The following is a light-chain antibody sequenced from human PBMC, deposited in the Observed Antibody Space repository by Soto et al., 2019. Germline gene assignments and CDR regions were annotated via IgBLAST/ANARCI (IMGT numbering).Light chain of an antibody. J-gene: IGKJ4*01. CDR3: QQYSKWPVT. CDR1: QSVTSS. V-gene: IGKV3-15*01. CDR2: GAS. Sequence: EIVMTQSPATLSVSPGERVTFSCRASQSVTSSLAWYQHKPGQAPRLLISGASTGATGIPARFSGSGSGTEFTLTINSLQSEDFAIYYCQQYSKWPVTFGGGTKVEIK.